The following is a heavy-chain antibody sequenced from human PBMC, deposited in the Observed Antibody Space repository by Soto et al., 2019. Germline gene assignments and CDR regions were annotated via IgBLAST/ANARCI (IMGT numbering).Heavy chain of an antibody. V-gene: IGHV3-74*01. Sequence: GGSLRLSCAASGFTFSSYWMHWVRQAPGKGLVWVSRLNSDGSSTDYADSVKGRFTISRDNAKNTLSLQMNSLRVEDTAVYYCARGSTGSGSYYHDYWGQGTLVTVS. CDR2: LNSDGSST. CDR1: GFTFSSYW. J-gene: IGHJ4*02. D-gene: IGHD3-10*01. CDR3: ARGSTGSGSYYHDY.